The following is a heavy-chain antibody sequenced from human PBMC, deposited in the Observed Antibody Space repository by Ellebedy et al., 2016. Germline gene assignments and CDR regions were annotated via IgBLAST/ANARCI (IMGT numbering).Heavy chain of an antibody. Sequence: GGSLRLXCKGSGYSFTSYWISWVHQMPGKGLEWMGRIDPSDSYTNYSPSFQGHVTISADKSISTAYLQWSSLKASDTAMYYCARQDGGNWPAGVNWFDPWGQGTLVTVSS. V-gene: IGHV5-10-1*01. D-gene: IGHD4-23*01. J-gene: IGHJ5*02. CDR2: IDPSDSYT. CDR3: ARQDGGNWPAGVNWFDP. CDR1: GYSFTSYW.